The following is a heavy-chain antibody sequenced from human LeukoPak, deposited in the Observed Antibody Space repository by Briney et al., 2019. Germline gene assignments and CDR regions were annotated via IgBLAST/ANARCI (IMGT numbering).Heavy chain of an antibody. Sequence: GGSLRLSCATSGLTFTSHGFHWVRQAAGKGLEWVAFIRNDGSDTFHANSVKGRFSISRDNSKNTVYLHMNSLRAEDTAVYYCARDRGKDYFDNWGQGTQVTVSS. V-gene: IGHV3-30*02. D-gene: IGHD4-23*01. CDR1: GLTFTSHG. CDR2: IRNDGSDT. J-gene: IGHJ4*02. CDR3: ARDRGKDYFDN.